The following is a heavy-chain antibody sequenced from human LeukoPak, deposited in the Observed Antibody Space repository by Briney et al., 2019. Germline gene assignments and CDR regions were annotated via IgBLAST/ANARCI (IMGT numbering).Heavy chain of an antibody. J-gene: IGHJ4*02. CDR1: GFTFSSYA. D-gene: IGHD3-16*01. CDR2: ISYDGSNK. V-gene: IGHV3-30-3*01. CDR3: ARSAGEYPGGFDY. Sequence: GGALRLSCAASGFTFSSYAMHWVRQAPGKGLEWVAVISYDGSNKYYADSVKGRFTISRDNSKNTLYLQMNSLRAEDTAVYYCARSAGEYPGGFDYWGQGTLVTVSS.